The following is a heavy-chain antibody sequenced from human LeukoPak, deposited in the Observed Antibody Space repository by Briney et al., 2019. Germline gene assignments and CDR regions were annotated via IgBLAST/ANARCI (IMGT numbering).Heavy chain of an antibody. CDR3: ARAGNNWSFDY. J-gene: IGHJ4*02. V-gene: IGHV4-59*02. D-gene: IGHD1-1*01. Sequence: TETLSLTCTVSGDSVSIYYWSWIRQPPGKGLEWIGYIYYRGNTNYNPSLKSRVTMAVDTSKYQFSLKVSSVTAADTAVYYCARAGNNWSFDYWGQGTLVTVS. CDR2: IYYRGNT. CDR1: GDSVSIYY.